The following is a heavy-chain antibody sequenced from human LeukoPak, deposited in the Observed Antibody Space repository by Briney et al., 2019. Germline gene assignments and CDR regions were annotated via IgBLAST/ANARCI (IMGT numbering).Heavy chain of an antibody. CDR1: GFTFSSYG. J-gene: IGHJ4*02. CDR3: ARDSTLFRSGYPIDY. V-gene: IGHV3-33*01. CDR2: IWYDGSNK. Sequence: GGSLRLSCAASGFTFSSYGMHWVRQAPGKGLEWVAVIWYDGSNKYYADSVKGRFTISRDNSKNTLYLQMNSLRAEDTAVYYCARDSTLFRSGYPIDYWGQGTLVTVSS. D-gene: IGHD3-22*01.